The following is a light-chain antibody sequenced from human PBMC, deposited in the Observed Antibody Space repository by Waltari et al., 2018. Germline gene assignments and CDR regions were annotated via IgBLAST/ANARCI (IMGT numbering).Light chain of an antibody. CDR1: QSLLHSNGNTY. CDR2: KVT. Sequence: DIVMTQTPLSVPVTPGEPASISCRSSQSLLHSNGNTYLHWYLQKPGQSPRLLIYKVTNRESGVPARFSGSGSGTNFTLKISRVEPEDVGVYYCVQNTKDLSFGQGTKVEIK. CDR3: VQNTKDLS. J-gene: IGKJ2*03. V-gene: IGKV2D-29*02.